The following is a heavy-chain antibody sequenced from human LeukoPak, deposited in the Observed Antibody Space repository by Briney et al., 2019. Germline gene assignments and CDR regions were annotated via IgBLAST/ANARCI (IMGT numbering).Heavy chain of an antibody. V-gene: IGHV1-18*01. J-gene: IGHJ4*02. Sequence: ASVKVSCKASGYTFTSYPISWVRQAPGQGLEWMGWITTYNGNTNYAQKLQGRDTMTTDTTTSTAYMDLRGLRSDDTAVYYCARGYGYGDYVGDFDYWGQGTLVTVSS. CDR3: ARGYGYGDYVGDFDY. CDR1: GYTFTSYP. D-gene: IGHD4-17*01. CDR2: ITTYNGNT.